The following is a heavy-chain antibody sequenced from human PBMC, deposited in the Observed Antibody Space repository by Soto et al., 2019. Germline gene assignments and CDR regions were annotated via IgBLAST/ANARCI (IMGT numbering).Heavy chain of an antibody. D-gene: IGHD4-17*01. J-gene: IGHJ2*01. CDR3: AKTHRATTGATRYWYFDL. CDR1: GFTFGAFA. V-gene: IGHV3-23*01. CDR2: LSGGGGST. Sequence: GESLRLSCAASGFTFGAFAMAWVRQRPGNGLEWVSSLSGGGGSTYYNNSVRGRFTISRDNSNSTLFLQMNNLRAEDTAVYFCAKTHRATTGATRYWYFDLSGPGTLVTVSS.